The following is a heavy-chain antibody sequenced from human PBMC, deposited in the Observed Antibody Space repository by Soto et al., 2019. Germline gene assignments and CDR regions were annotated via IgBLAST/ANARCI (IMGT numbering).Heavy chain of an antibody. J-gene: IGHJ4*02. D-gene: IGHD3-22*01. Sequence: QVPLVQSGAEVKKPGASVKVSCKASGYTFTSYGISWVRQAPGQGLEWMGWISAYNGNTNYAQKLQGRVTMTTDTSTSTAYMELRSLRSDDTAVYYCARDPYYDSSGYYLGEWGQGTLVTVSS. CDR2: ISAYNGNT. CDR1: GYTFTSYG. CDR3: ARDPYYDSSGYYLGE. V-gene: IGHV1-18*01.